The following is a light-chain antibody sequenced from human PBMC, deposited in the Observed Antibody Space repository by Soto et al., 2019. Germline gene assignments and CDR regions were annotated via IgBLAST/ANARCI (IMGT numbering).Light chain of an antibody. Sequence: EIVITQAPATLSVSPGERATLSCRASQSVYISLAWYQQKPGQAPRLLIHGTFTRATGIPARFSGSGSGTEFTLTISSLQSEDFAVYYCQQYNKWPLTFGGGTKVEIK. V-gene: IGKV3-15*01. CDR3: QQYNKWPLT. CDR1: QSVYIS. CDR2: GTF. J-gene: IGKJ4*01.